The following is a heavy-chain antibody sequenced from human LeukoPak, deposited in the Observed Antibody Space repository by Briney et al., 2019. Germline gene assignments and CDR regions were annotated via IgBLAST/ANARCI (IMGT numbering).Heavy chain of an antibody. J-gene: IGHJ4*02. V-gene: IGHV3-7*01. Sequence: PGGSLRLSCAASGFTFSNYWMTWVRQAPGKGLEWVANINQNGSVQLYVDSVKGRLTISRDNAKNSLYLQMNNLRAEDTALYFCARDLGAPGDYWGQGTLVTVSS. CDR3: ARDLGAPGDY. CDR2: INQNGSVQ. D-gene: IGHD4/OR15-4a*01. CDR1: GFTFSNYW.